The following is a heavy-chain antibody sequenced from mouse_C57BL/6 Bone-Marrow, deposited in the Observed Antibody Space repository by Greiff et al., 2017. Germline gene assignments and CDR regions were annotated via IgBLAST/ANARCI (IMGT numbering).Heavy chain of an antibody. CDR3: ARQLRLRYYFDY. V-gene: IGHV1-52*01. CDR2: IAPSDSET. D-gene: IGHD3-2*02. Sequence: QVQLKQPGAELVRPGSSVKLSCKASGYTFTSYWMHWVKQRPIQGLEWIGNIAPSDSETPYNQKFKDKATLTVDKSSSTAYMQLSSLTSEYSAVYYCARQLRLRYYFDYWGQGTTLTVSS. J-gene: IGHJ2*01. CDR1: GYTFTSYW.